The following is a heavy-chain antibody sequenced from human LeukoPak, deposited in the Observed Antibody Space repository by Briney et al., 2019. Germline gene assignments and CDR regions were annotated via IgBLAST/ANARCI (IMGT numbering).Heavy chain of an antibody. CDR2: IYSGGST. D-gene: IGHD4-23*01. Sequence: PGGSLRLSCAASGFTVSSNYMSWVRQAPGKGLEWVSVIYSGGSTYYADSVKGRFTISRDNSKNTLYLQMNSLRAEDTAVYYCARGRRVTREPYFDYWGQGTLVTVSS. CDR1: GFTVSSNY. V-gene: IGHV3-66*02. CDR3: ARGRRVTREPYFDY. J-gene: IGHJ4*02.